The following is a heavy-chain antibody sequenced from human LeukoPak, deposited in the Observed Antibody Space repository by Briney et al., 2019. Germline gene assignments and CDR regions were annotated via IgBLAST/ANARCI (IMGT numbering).Heavy chain of an antibody. J-gene: IGHJ4*02. D-gene: IGHD3-3*01. CDR2: IKSKTDGGTT. CDR1: GFTFSSYA. Sequence: GRSLRLSCAASGFTFSSYAMHWVRQAPGKGLEWVGRIKSKTDGGTTDYAAPVKGRFTISRDDSKNTLYLQMNSLKTEDTAVYYCTTDYDLTNDYWGQGTLVTVSS. V-gene: IGHV3-15*07. CDR3: TTDYDLTNDY.